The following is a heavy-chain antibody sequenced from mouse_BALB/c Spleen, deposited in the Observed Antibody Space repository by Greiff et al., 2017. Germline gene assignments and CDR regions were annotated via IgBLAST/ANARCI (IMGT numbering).Heavy chain of an antibody. D-gene: IGHD1-1*01. V-gene: IGHV1S29*02. Sequence: VQLQQSGPELVKPGASVKISCKASGYTFTDYNMHWVKQSHGKSLEWIGLINPYNGGTSYNQKFKGKATLTVDKSSSTAYMELLSLTSEDSAVYYCARVYGSLYWYFDVWGAGTTVTVSS. CDR2: INPYNGGT. CDR3: ARVYGSLYWYFDV. CDR1: GYTFTDYN. J-gene: IGHJ1*01.